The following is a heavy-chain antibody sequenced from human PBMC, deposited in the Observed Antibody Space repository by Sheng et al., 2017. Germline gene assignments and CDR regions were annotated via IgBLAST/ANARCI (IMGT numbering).Heavy chain of an antibody. D-gene: IGHD2-8*01. Sequence: TASGFTFSSYAMSWVRQAPGKGLEWVSAISGSGGSTYYADSVKGRFTISRDNSKNTLYLQMNSLRAEDTAVYYCAKDGVPMYYYYYGMDVWGQGTTVTVSS. CDR2: ISGSGGST. J-gene: IGHJ6*02. CDR1: GFTFSSYA. CDR3: AKDGVPMYYYYYGMDV. V-gene: IGHV3-23*01.